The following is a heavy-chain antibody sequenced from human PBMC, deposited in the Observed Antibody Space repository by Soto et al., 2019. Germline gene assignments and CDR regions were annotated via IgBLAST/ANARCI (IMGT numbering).Heavy chain of an antibody. J-gene: IGHJ4*02. D-gene: IGHD6-13*01. CDR1: GGHISSGGYY. Sequence: QVQLQESGPGLVKPSQTLSLTCTVSGGHISSGGYYWCWIRQHPGKGLERIGYIYYSWSTYYNPSPKSRVTKTVDQSKNQFSLKLRSVTAAGTSVYYCARGPPLGYWGQGTLVTVSS. CDR2: IYYSWST. CDR3: ARGPPLGY. V-gene: IGHV4-31*03.